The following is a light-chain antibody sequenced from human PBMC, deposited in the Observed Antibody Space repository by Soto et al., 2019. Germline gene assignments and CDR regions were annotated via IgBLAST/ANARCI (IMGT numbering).Light chain of an antibody. Sequence: DIQMTQSPSSLSASVGDRVTITCRASQSISSYLNWYQQKPGKAPKHLIYAASSLQSGVPSRFSGSGSGTDFTLTISSLQPEDFATYYCQQSYSTPLTFGHGTRLEIK. CDR1: QSISSY. V-gene: IGKV1-39*01. CDR3: QQSYSTPLT. J-gene: IGKJ5*01. CDR2: AAS.